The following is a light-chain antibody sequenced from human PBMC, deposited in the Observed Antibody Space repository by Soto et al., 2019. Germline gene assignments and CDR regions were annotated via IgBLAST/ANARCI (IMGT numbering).Light chain of an antibody. CDR2: KDN. J-gene: IGLJ1*01. CDR1: ALPKQY. V-gene: IGLV3-25*02. Sequence: SYDLTQPPSVSVSPGQTARITCSGDALPKQYAYWYQQKPGQAPVVVICKDNERPSGVPERFSGSSSGTTVTLTISGVQAEDEADYYCQSSDSSGRYPYVFGTGTKATVL. CDR3: QSSDSSGRYPYV.